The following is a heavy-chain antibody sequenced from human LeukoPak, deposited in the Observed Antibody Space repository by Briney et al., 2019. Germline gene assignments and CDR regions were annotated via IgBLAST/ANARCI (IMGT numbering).Heavy chain of an antibody. CDR3: ARKTYYYDSSGYYYYYGMDV. J-gene: IGHJ6*02. D-gene: IGHD3-22*01. V-gene: IGHV3-66*01. CDR1: GFTVSSNY. Sequence: GGSLRLSCAASGFTVSSNYMSWVRQAPGKGLEWVSVIYSGGSTYYADSVKGRFTISRDNSKNTLYLQMNSLRAEDTAVYYCARKTYYYDSSGYYYYYGMDVWGQGTRSPSP. CDR2: IYSGGST.